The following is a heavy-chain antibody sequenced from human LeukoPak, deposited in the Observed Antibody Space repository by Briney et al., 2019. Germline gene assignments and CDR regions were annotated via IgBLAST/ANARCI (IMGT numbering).Heavy chain of an antibody. V-gene: IGHV3-66*02. CDR1: GFTVSSYY. D-gene: IGHD7-27*01. Sequence: GGSLRLSCAACGFTVSSYYMSWVRQAPGKGLEWVSVIYSGGSTYYADSVKGRLTISRDNSKNTLYLQMNSLRAEDTAVYYCARGLSGDPYYFDYWGQGTLVTVSS. J-gene: IGHJ4*02. CDR3: ARGLSGDPYYFDY. CDR2: IYSGGST.